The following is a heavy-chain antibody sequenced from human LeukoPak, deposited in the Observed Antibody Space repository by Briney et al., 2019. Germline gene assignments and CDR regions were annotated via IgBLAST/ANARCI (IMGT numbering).Heavy chain of an antibody. J-gene: IGHJ4*02. CDR1: GFTFSSYE. V-gene: IGHV3-7*01. Sequence: PGGSLRLSCAASGFTFSSYEMNWVRQAPGKGLEWVANIKQDGSEKYYVDSVKGRFTISRDNAKNSLYLQMNSLRVEDTAVYYCASHQGYRHDYWGQGTLVTVSS. CDR3: ASHQGYRHDY. CDR2: IKQDGSEK. D-gene: IGHD2-15*01.